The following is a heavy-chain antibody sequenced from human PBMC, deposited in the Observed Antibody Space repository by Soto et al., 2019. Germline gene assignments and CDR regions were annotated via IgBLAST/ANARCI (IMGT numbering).Heavy chain of an antibody. J-gene: IGHJ3*02. V-gene: IGHV2-5*02. D-gene: IGHD3-3*01. Sequence: QITLKESGPTLVKPTQTLTLTCTFSGFSLTTTGVSVGWIRQPPGKALEWLALIHWDGDERYSPSLKSRLSITKDTSKNQVVLTMRNMDPVDSAIYYCAHRDGGAFDMWGHGTMVTVSS. CDR2: IHWDGDE. CDR1: GFSLTTTGVS. CDR3: AHRDGGAFDM.